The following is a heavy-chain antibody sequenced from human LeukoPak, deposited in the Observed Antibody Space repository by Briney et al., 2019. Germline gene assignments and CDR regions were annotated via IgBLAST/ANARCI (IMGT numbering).Heavy chain of an antibody. Sequence: GGSLRLSCAASGFTFSSYAMSWVRQAPGKGLEWVSAISGSGGSTYYADSVKGRFTISRDNSKNTLYLQMNSLRAEDTAVYYCAKLDSSGYYGGYFDCWGQGTLVTVSS. V-gene: IGHV3-23*01. CDR2: ISGSGGST. CDR1: GFTFSSYA. J-gene: IGHJ4*02. CDR3: AKLDSSGYYGGYFDC. D-gene: IGHD3-22*01.